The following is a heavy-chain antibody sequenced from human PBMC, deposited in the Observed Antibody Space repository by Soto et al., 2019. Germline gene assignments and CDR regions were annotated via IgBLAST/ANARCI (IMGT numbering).Heavy chain of an antibody. CDR3: GGRFCSSTSCYRYYSNRDV. Sequence: SETLSLTCAVYGGSFSGYYWSWIRQPPGKGLEWIGEINHSGSTNYNPSPKSRVTISVDTSKNQFSLKLSSVTAADPAVYYCGGRFCSSTSCYRYYSNRDVWAKGTTVPVS. CDR2: INHSGST. V-gene: IGHV4-34*01. J-gene: IGHJ6*03. D-gene: IGHD2-2*01. CDR1: GGSFSGYY.